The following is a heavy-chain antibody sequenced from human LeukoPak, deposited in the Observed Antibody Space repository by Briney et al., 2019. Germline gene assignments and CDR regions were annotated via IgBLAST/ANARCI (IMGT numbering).Heavy chain of an antibody. V-gene: IGHV3-11*04. CDR1: GFIFGDYY. D-gene: IGHD7-27*01. J-gene: IGHJ4*02. Sequence: GGSLRLSCAASGFIFGDYYMSWIRQAPGKGLEWVSYINTKSKTIYYADSVKGRFTISRDNAKNSLHLQMNSLRAEDTSLYYCVRDRNWAFDYWAQGPLVTVSS. CDR2: INTKSKTI. CDR3: VRDRNWAFDY.